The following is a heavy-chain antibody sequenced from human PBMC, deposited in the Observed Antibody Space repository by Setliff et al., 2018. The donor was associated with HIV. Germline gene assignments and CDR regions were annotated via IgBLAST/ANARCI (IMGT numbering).Heavy chain of an antibody. D-gene: IGHD3-9*01. V-gene: IGHV1-18*01. CDR2: ISTYNGNK. Sequence: ASVKVSCKASGYSFSSYGISWVRQAPGQGLEWMGWISTYNGNKDYAQKLHDRVTMTTDTSTSTAYMVLTSLRSDDTAVYYCVRVRGATHYDILTGYTLYGLDVWGQGTTVTVSS. CDR1: GYSFSSYG. CDR3: VRVRGATHYDILTGYTLYGLDV. J-gene: IGHJ6*02.